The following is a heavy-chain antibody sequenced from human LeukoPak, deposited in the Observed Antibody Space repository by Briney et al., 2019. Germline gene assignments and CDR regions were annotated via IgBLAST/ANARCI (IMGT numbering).Heavy chain of an antibody. CDR3: ARLLGDRTIYDY. Sequence: PGGSLRLSCAASGFTFSSYSMNWVRQAPGKGLEWVSSISSSSSYIYYADSVKGRFTISRDNAMNSFFLQMNSLRAEDTAVYYCARLLGDRTIYDYWGQGTLVTVSS. J-gene: IGHJ4*02. CDR2: ISSSSSYI. CDR1: GFTFSSYS. V-gene: IGHV3-21*01. D-gene: IGHD2-21*01.